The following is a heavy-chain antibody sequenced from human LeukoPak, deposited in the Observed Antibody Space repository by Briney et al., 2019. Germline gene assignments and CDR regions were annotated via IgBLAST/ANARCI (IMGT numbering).Heavy chain of an antibody. V-gene: IGHV3-23*01. D-gene: IGHD3-22*01. CDR3: AKDRGRGYYGY. Sequence: PGGSLRLSCTASGFTFSSYAMSWVRQAPGRGLEWVSFISGSGGNTYYADSVKGRFTISRDNSKNTLYLQMNSLRAEDTAVYYCAKDRGRGYYGYWGQGTLVTVSS. CDR1: GFTFSSYA. J-gene: IGHJ4*02. CDR2: ISGSGGNT.